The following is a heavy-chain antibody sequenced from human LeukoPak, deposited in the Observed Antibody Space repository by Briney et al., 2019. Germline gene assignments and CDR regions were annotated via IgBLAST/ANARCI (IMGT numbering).Heavy chain of an antibody. V-gene: IGHV4-59*08. CDR2: IYYSGST. Sequence: PSEPLSLTCTVSGGSISSYYWSWIRQPPGKGLEWIGYIYYSGSTNYNPSLKSRVTISVDTSKNQFSLKLSSVTAADTAVYYCARQREYYVSSGYYSVDYWGQGNLVTVSS. CDR1: GGSISSYY. D-gene: IGHD3-22*01. CDR3: ARQREYYVSSGYYSVDY. J-gene: IGHJ4*02.